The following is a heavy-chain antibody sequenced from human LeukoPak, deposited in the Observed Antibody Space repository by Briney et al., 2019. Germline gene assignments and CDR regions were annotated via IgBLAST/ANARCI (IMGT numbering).Heavy chain of an antibody. CDR2: IYTSGKT. Sequence: SQTLSLTCTVSGDSISSGRYYWSWVRQPAGKELEWIGRIYTSGKTDYNPYTPSLKSRVTISVDTSKNQFSLKLSSVTAADTAVYYCARASISVAFYFDYWGQGSLVTVSS. CDR1: GDSISSGRYY. J-gene: IGHJ4*02. CDR3: ARASISVAFYFDY. V-gene: IGHV4-61*02. D-gene: IGHD6-19*01.